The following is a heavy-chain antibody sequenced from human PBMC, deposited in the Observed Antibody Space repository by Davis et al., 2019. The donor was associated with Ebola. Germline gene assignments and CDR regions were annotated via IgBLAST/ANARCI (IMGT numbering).Heavy chain of an antibody. CDR3: ARGSGPLGELLSGMDV. CDR2: ISGYTGDT. CDR1: DHTFTNFG. D-gene: IGHD3-10*01. Sequence: ASVQVSCKTSDHTFTNFGVSWVRQAPGQGLEWMGWISGYTGDTKYTQEFQGRVTITADKSTSTAYMELSSLRSEDTAVYYCARGSGPLGELLSGMDVWGQGTTVTVSS. V-gene: IGHV1-18*04. J-gene: IGHJ6*02.